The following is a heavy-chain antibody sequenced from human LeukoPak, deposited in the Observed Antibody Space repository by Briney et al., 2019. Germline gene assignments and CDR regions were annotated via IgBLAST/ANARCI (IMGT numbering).Heavy chain of an antibody. CDR1: GYTFTDYY. Sequence: GASVKVSCKASGYTFTDYYMHWVRQAPGQGLEWMGWINPNSGGTNYAQEFQGRVTMTRDTSISTVYMELTRLRSDDTAVYYCATNPKRLAARPFDYWGQGTLVTVSS. D-gene: IGHD6-6*01. CDR2: INPNSGGT. V-gene: IGHV1-2*02. J-gene: IGHJ4*02. CDR3: ATNPKRLAARPFDY.